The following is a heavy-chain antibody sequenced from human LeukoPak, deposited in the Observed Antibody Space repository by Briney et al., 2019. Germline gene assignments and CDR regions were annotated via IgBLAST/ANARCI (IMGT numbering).Heavy chain of an antibody. CDR3: AREGAAGRGFDY. D-gene: IGHD1-26*01. CDR1: GFTFSSYW. Sequence: AGGSLRLSCAASGFTFSSYWMNWVRQAPGKGLEWVAVISYDGSNKYYADSVKGRFTISRDNSKNTLYLQMNSLRAEDTAVYYCAREGAAGRGFDYWGQGTLVTVSS. CDR2: ISYDGSNK. V-gene: IGHV3-30*03. J-gene: IGHJ4*02.